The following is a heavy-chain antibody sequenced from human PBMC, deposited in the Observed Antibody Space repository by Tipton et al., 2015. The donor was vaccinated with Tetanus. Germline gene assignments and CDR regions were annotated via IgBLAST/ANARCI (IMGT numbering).Heavy chain of an antibody. CDR2: INTDKGST. CDR3: ARGGTMDY. CDR1: GYTFSNYG. J-gene: IGHJ4*02. V-gene: IGHV1-18*01. D-gene: IGHD1-1*01. Sequence: QLVQSGAEVKRPGASVKVSCKASGYTFSNYGINWVRQAPGQGLEWMGWINTDKGSTNYAQNLQGRVIMTTDTSTLTAYMELGSLRSDDTAVYYCARGGTMDYWGQGTLVTVSA.